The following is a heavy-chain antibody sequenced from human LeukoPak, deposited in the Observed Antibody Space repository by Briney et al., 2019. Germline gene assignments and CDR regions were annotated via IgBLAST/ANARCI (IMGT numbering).Heavy chain of an antibody. CDR1: GYTLTELS. J-gene: IGHJ3*02. D-gene: IGHD2-15*01. CDR3: ATGYCSGGSCYPGVAFDI. V-gene: IGHV1-24*01. Sequence: ASVKVSCKVSGYTLTELSMHWVRQAPGEGLEWMGGFDPEDGETIYAQKFQGRVTMTEDTSTDTAYMELSSLRSEGTAVYYCATGYCSGGSCYPGVAFDIWGQGTMVTVSS. CDR2: FDPEDGET.